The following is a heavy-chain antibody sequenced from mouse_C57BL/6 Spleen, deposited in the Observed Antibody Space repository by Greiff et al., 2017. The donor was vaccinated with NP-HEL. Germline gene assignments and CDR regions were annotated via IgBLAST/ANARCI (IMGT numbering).Heavy chain of an antibody. CDR3: ARPQTAQATWFAY. CDR1: GYTFTSYW. V-gene: IGHV1-69*01. Sequence: QVQLQQSGAELVMPGASVKLSCKASGYTFTSYWMHWVKQRPGQGLEWIGEIDPSDSYTNYNQKFKGKSTLTVDKSSSTAYMQLSSLTSEDSAVYYCARPQTAQATWFAYWGQGTLVTVSA. CDR2: IDPSDSYT. D-gene: IGHD3-2*02. J-gene: IGHJ3*01.